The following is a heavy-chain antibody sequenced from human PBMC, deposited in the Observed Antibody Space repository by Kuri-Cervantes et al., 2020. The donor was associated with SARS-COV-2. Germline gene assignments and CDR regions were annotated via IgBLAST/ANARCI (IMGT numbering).Heavy chain of an antibody. J-gene: IGHJ4*02. CDR2: IKQDGSEK. CDR1: GFTFSSYW. CDR3: ARSKGGATTSYFDY. D-gene: IGHD1-26*01. Sequence: GGSLRLSCAASGFTFSSYWMSWVRQAPGKGLEWVANIKQDGSEKYYVDSVKGRFTISRDNAKNSLYLQMNSLRAEDTAVYYCARSKGGATTSYFDYWGQGTLVTVSS. V-gene: IGHV3-7*05.